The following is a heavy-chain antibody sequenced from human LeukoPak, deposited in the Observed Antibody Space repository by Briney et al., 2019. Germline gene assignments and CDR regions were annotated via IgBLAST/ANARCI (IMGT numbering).Heavy chain of an antibody. CDR2: IIPIFGTA. CDR3: ASSVPAAAQFDY. CDR1: GYTFTGYY. D-gene: IGHD2-2*01. Sequence: GASVKVSCKASGYTFTGYYMHWVRQAPGQGLEWMGGIIPIFGTANYAQKFQGRVTITTDESTSTAYMELSSLRSEDTAVYYCASSVPAAAQFDYWGQGTLVTVSS. J-gene: IGHJ4*02. V-gene: IGHV1-69*05.